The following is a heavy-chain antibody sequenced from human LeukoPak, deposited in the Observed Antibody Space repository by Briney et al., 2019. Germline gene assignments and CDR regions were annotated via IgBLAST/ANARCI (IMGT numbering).Heavy chain of an antibody. V-gene: IGHV4-39*07. CDR1: GDSISSRSYY. J-gene: IGHJ6*03. CDR3: ARVFGHGRDYYYHQMDV. CDR2: IYYSGST. Sequence: NTSETLSLTCTVSGDSISSRSYYWGWIRQPPGKGLEWIGSIYYSGSTYYNPSLKSRVTISVNTSKNQFSLKLSSVTAADTAVYYCARVFGHGRDYYYHQMDVWGKGTTVTVSS. D-gene: IGHD3-3*01.